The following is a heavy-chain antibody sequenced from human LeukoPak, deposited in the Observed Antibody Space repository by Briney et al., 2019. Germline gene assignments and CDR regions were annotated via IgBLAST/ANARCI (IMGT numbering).Heavy chain of an antibody. CDR2: INPHSGGT. D-gene: IGHD3-22*01. CDR3: ARGLRGLDSFDI. J-gene: IGHJ3*02. CDR1: GYTFTGYY. V-gene: IGHV1-2*02. Sequence: ASVKVSCKASGYTFTGYYMHWVRQAPGQGLEWMGWINPHSGGTNYAQNFQGRVTMTRDTSISTAYMELSRLRSDDTAVYYCARGLRGLDSFDIWGQGTMVTVSS.